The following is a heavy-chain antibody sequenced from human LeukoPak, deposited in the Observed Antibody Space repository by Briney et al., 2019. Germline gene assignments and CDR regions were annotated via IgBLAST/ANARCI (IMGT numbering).Heavy chain of an antibody. CDR3: ARASSSYGSGLSYIDY. D-gene: IGHD3-10*01. CDR2: INTDNGDT. V-gene: IGHV1-18*01. J-gene: IGHJ4*02. Sequence: ASVKVSCKASGYIFASHGLTWVRQAPGQGLEWMGWINTDNGDTNYTQKVQDRVTLTTEASTKTAYMELRSLSSDDTAFYYCARASSSYGSGLSYIDYWGQGTLVTVSS. CDR1: GYIFASHG.